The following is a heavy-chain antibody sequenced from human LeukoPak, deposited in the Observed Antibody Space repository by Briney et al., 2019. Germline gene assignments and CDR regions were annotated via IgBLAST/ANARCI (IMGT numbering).Heavy chain of an antibody. CDR2: ISGSGGST. CDR3: AKVIVVVSILGAFDI. CDR1: GFTFSSYA. V-gene: IGHV3-23*01. D-gene: IGHD3-22*01. Sequence: GGSLRLSCAASGFTFSSYAMSWVRQAPGRGLEWVSAISGSGGSTYYADSVKGRFTISRDNSKNTLYLQMNSLRAEDTAVYYCAKVIVVVSILGAFDIWGQGTMVTVSS. J-gene: IGHJ3*02.